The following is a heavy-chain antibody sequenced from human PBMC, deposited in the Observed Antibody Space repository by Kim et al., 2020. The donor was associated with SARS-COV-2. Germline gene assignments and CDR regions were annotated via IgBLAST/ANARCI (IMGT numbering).Heavy chain of an antibody. CDR3: ARASPTTIFGVVITNDAFDI. CDR2: INTNTGNP. J-gene: IGHJ3*02. D-gene: IGHD3-3*01. CDR1: GYTFTSYA. V-gene: IGHV7-4-1*02. Sequence: ASVKVSCKASGYTFTSYAMNWVRQAPGQGLEWMGWINTNTGNPTYAQGFTGRFVFSLDTSVSTAYLQISSLKAEDTAVYYCARASPTTIFGVVITNDAFDIWGQGTMVNVSS.